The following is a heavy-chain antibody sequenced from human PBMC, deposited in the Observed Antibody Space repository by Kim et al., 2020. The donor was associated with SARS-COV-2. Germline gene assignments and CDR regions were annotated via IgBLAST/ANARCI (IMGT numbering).Heavy chain of an antibody. J-gene: IGHJ3*02. CDR1: GFTFGDYA. CDR3: TRDLAAADAFDI. Sequence: GGSLRLSCTASGFTFGDYAMSWVRQAPGKGLEWVGFIRSKAYGGTTEYAASVKGRFTISRDDSKSIAYLQMNSLKTEDTAVYYCTRDLAAADAFDIWGQGTMVTVSS. CDR2: IRSKAYGGTT. D-gene: IGHD6-25*01. V-gene: IGHV3-49*04.